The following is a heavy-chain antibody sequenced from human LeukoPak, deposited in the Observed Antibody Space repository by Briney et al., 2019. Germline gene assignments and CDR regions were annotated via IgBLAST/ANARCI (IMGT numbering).Heavy chain of an antibody. D-gene: IGHD3-22*01. J-gene: IGHJ4*02. Sequence: GGSLRLFCAASKFTFDNYAMSWVRQAPGKGLEWVSHISSSGDITFYADSVKGRFTISRDTSNYALYLQMNSLRAEDAAVYYCAKDRPNYYESNGHYYRRDGDYWGQGTLVTVS. CDR3: AKDRPNYYESNGHYYRRDGDY. CDR1: KFTFDNYA. CDR2: ISSSGDIT. V-gene: IGHV3-23*01.